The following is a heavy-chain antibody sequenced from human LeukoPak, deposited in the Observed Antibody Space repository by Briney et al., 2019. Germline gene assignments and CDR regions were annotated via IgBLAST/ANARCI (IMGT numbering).Heavy chain of an antibody. V-gene: IGHV3-21*06. CDR1: GFTSNTYS. CDR2: IDSSGGYM. Sequence: GGSLRLSCEASGFTSNTYSMNWARQAPGKGLEWVSSIDSSGGYMFYADSVKGRFIISRDNAKDSLYLQMNSLRVEDTAVYYCLRGDRRDYWGQGTLVTVSS. CDR3: LRGDRRDY. J-gene: IGHJ4*02.